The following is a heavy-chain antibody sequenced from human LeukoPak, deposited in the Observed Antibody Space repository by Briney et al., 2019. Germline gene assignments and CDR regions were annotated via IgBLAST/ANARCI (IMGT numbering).Heavy chain of an antibody. Sequence: ASVKVSCKASGGTFSSYAISWVRQAPGQGLEWMGWISAYNGNTNYAQKLQGRVTMTTDTSTSTAYMELRSLRSDDTAVYYCARDHYGSGSYYIHHFDYWGQGTLVTVSS. CDR3: ARDHYGSGSYYIHHFDY. CDR2: ISAYNGNT. V-gene: IGHV1-18*01. J-gene: IGHJ4*02. D-gene: IGHD3-10*01. CDR1: GGTFSSYA.